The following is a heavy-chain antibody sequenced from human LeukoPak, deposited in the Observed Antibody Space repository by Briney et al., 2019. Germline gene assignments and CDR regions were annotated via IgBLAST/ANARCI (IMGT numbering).Heavy chain of an antibody. CDR3: ARAVKYYYDSSGYPKWFDP. CDR1: GGSISSYY. CDR2: IYYSGST. V-gene: IGHV4-59*01. Sequence: PSETLSLTYTVSGGSISSYYWSWIRQPPGKGLEWIGYIYYSGSTNYNPSLKSRVTISVDTSKNQFSLKLSSVTAADTAVYYCARAVKYYYDSSGYPKWFDPWGQGTLVTVSS. D-gene: IGHD3-22*01. J-gene: IGHJ5*02.